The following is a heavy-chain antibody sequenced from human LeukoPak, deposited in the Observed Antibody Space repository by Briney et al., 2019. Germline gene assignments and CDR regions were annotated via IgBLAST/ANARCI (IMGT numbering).Heavy chain of an antibody. CDR2: INYSGST. Sequence: SETLSPTCALYGGSSSGYYWSWIRQPPGKGLEWIGEINYSGSTNYNPSLTSRARISVDTSKNQFSLKLSSVTPAATAVYSFATANYWGQGTLVTVSS. D-gene: IGHD2-15*01. CDR3: ATANY. V-gene: IGHV4-34*01. CDR1: GGSSSGYY. J-gene: IGHJ4*02.